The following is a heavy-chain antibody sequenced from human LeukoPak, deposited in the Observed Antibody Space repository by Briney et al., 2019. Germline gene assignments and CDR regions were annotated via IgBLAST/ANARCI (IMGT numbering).Heavy chain of an antibody. Sequence: SQTLLLTCVISGDSVSSNSAAWNWIRQSPSRGLEWLGRTYYRSQWYTDYAASVKSRVTINLDTAKNQFSLQLISVTPEDTAVYFCARGDYSGPHYYYYGMDVWGQGTTVTVSS. D-gene: IGHD4-11*01. J-gene: IGHJ6*02. V-gene: IGHV6-1*01. CDR1: GDSVSSNSAA. CDR2: TYYRSQWYT. CDR3: ARGDYSGPHYYYYGMDV.